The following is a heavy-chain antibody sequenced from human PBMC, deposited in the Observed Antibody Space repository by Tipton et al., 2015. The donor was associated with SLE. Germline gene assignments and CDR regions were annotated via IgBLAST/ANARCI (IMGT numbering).Heavy chain of an antibody. CDR2: IYYSGST. CDR1: GGSFSGYY. CDR3: ARGGGGSYRWFDP. D-gene: IGHD2-15*01. J-gene: IGHJ5*02. V-gene: IGHV4-59*12. Sequence: PGLVKPSETLSLTCAVYGGSFSGYYWSWIRQPPGKGLEWIGYIYYSGSTNYNPSLKSRVTISVDTSKNQFSLKLSSVTAADTAVYYCARGGGGSYRWFDPWGQGTLVTVSS.